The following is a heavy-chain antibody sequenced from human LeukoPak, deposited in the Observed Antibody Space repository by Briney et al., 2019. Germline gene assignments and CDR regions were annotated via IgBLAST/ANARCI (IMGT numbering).Heavy chain of an antibody. D-gene: IGHD3-10*01. CDR3: GGGLDRGPKDY. V-gene: IGHV3-7*01. Sequence: PGGSLRLSCAASGFTFSSYWMSWVRQAPGKGLEWVANIKQDGSEKLYVDSVKGRFTISRDNAKNSLYLQMNSLRAEDTAVYYCGGGLDRGPKDYWGQGTLVTVSS. CDR2: IKQDGSEK. J-gene: IGHJ4*02. CDR1: GFTFSSYW.